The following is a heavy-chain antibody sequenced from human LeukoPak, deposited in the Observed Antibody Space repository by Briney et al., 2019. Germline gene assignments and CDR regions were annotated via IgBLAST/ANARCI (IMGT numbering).Heavy chain of an antibody. D-gene: IGHD1-26*01. CDR1: GFSVSSNY. CDR3: TKDIGSWSGVDDAFDI. J-gene: IGHJ3*02. Sequence: GGSLRLSCAASGFSVSSNYMSWVRQAPGKRLEWVSVIYSGGNTYYADSVKGRFTISRDNSKNTLYLQMNSLRAEDTALYYCTKDIGSWSGVDDAFDIWGQGTMVTVSS. CDR2: IYSGGNT. V-gene: IGHV3-53*01.